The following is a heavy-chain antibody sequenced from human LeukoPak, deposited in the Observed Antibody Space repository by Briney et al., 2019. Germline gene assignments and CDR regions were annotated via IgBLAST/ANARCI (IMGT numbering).Heavy chain of an antibody. CDR2: IYTSGST. J-gene: IGHJ4*02. CDR3: ARDDPLGY. V-gene: IGHV4-61*02. Sequence: SQTLSLTCTVSGGSISSGSYYWSWIRQPAGKGLEWIGRIYTSGSTNYNPSLKSRVTILVDTSKNQFSLKLSSVTAADTAVYYCARDDPLGYWGQGTLVTVSS. CDR1: GGSISSGSYY.